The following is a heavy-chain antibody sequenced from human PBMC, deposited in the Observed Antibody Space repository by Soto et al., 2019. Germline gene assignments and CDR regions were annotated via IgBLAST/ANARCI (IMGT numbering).Heavy chain of an antibody. Sequence: EVHVVESGGGLFQPGGSLRLSCVVSGLNISKYWMHWVRQVPGKGLMWVSRIKNDSSSTTYADSVKGRFTISRDNAKNTLFLEASSLRVEDTGVYFCGYQMLHRGGRGSPVTVSS. D-gene: IGHD2-15*01. CDR1: GLNISKYW. CDR2: IKNDSSST. V-gene: IGHV3-74*03. CDR3: GYQMLHR. J-gene: IGHJ4*02.